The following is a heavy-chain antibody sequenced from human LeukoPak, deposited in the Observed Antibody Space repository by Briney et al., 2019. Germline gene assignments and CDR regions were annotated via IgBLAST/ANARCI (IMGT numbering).Heavy chain of an antibody. D-gene: IGHD3-22*01. Sequence: PGRSLRLSCAASGFTFSSYGMHWVRQAPGKGLEWVAVISYYGSNKYYADSVKGRFTISRDNSKNTLYLQMNSLRAEDTAVYYCAKDAWATIYYYDSSGYFDYWGQGTLVTVSS. J-gene: IGHJ4*02. CDR3: AKDAWATIYYYDSSGYFDY. V-gene: IGHV3-30*18. CDR2: ISYYGSNK. CDR1: GFTFSSYG.